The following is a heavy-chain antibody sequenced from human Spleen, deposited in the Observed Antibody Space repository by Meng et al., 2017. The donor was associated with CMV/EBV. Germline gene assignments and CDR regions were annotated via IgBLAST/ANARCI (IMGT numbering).Heavy chain of an antibody. D-gene: IGHD6-19*01. CDR2: ISSDGSSK. CDR1: GFTFSRHW. Sequence: GESLKISCAASGFTFSRHWMHWVRQGPGKGLVWVARISSDGSSKSYADSVKGRLTISRDNAKNMLYLQMDSLRAEDTALYYCVRGTSGWPTPESFQQWGQGTPVTVSS. V-gene: IGHV3-74*01. CDR3: VRGTSGWPTPESFQQ. J-gene: IGHJ1*01.